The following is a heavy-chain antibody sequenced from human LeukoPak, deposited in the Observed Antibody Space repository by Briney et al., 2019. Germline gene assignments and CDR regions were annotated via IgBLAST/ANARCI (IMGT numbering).Heavy chain of an antibody. D-gene: IGHD4-17*01. Sequence: GGSLRLSCAASGFTFSSYSMNWVRQAPGKGLEWVSVIYSGGSTYYADSVKGRFTISRDNSKNTLYLQMNSLRAEDTAVYYCARDRRARTTAYYFDYWGQGTLVTVSS. J-gene: IGHJ4*02. V-gene: IGHV3-66*01. CDR1: GFTFSSYS. CDR3: ARDRRARTTAYYFDY. CDR2: IYSGGST.